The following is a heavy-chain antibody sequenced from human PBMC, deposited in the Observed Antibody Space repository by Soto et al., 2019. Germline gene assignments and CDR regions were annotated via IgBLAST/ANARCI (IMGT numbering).Heavy chain of an antibody. CDR3: ARDAVAYCGGDCYQPDAFDI. V-gene: IGHV1-69*01. J-gene: IGHJ3*02. CDR1: GGTFSSYA. D-gene: IGHD2-21*02. Sequence: QVQLVQSGAEVKKPGSSVKVSCKASGGTFSSYAISWVRQAPGQGLEWMGGIIPIFGTANYAQTFQGRVTITADESTSTAYLELRSLRSEDTAVYYCARDAVAYCGGDCYQPDAFDIWGQGTMVTVSS. CDR2: IIPIFGTA.